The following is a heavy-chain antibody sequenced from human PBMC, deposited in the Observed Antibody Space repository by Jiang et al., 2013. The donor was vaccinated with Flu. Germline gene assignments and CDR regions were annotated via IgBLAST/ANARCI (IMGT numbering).Heavy chain of an antibody. J-gene: IGHJ4*02. Sequence: KPGASVKVSCKASGYIFTNYYLQWVRQAPGQGLEWMGMINPSSESTNYAQKFQGRITMTRDTSTNTVYMELRSLKSEDTAVYYCVRGESFGRSFDYWGQGTLVTVSS. V-gene: IGHV1-46*01. CDR3: VRGESFGRSFDY. D-gene: IGHD3/OR15-3a*01. CDR2: INPSSEST. CDR1: GYIFTNYY.